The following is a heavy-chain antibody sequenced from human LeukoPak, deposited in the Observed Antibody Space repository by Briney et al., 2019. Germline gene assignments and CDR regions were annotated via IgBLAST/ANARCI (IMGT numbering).Heavy chain of an antibody. V-gene: IGHV3-7*03. Sequence: GGSLRLSCAASGFTFSSYWMSWVRQAPGKGLEWVANIKQDGSEKYYVDSVKGRFTISRDNAKNSLYLQMNSLRAEDTAVYHCARGVLAILAAAGTGWFDPWGQGTLVTVSS. D-gene: IGHD6-13*01. CDR1: GFTFSSYW. CDR2: IKQDGSEK. CDR3: ARGVLAILAAAGTGWFDP. J-gene: IGHJ5*02.